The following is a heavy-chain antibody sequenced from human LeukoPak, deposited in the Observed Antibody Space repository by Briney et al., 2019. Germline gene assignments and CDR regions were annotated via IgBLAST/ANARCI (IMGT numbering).Heavy chain of an antibody. CDR3: ARRNYRSTSWSSHYYYYYGMDV. J-gene: IGHJ6*02. CDR1: GGSISSSSYY. D-gene: IGHD2-2*01. Sequence: SETLSLTCTVSGGSISSSSYYWGWIRQPPGKGLEWSGSIYYSGSTYYNPSLKSRVTISVDTSKNQFSLKLSSVTAADTAVYYCARRNYRSTSWSSHYYYYYGMDVWGQGTTVTVSS. V-gene: IGHV4-39*07. CDR2: IYYSGST.